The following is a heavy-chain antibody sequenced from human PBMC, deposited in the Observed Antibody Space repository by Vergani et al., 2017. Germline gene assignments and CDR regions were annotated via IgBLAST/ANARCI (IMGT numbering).Heavy chain of an antibody. CDR2: IYTSGST. Sequence: QVQLQESGPGLVKPSETLSLTCTVSGGSVSSGSYYWSWIRQPAGKGLEWIGRIYTSGSTNYNPSLKSRVTISVDTSKDQFSLKLSSVTAADAAVYYGARLSGCCSSTSCDGWFDPWGQGTLVTVSS. CDR1: GGSVSSGSYY. CDR3: ARLSGCCSSTSCDGWFDP. V-gene: IGHV4-61*02. D-gene: IGHD2-2*03. J-gene: IGHJ5*02.